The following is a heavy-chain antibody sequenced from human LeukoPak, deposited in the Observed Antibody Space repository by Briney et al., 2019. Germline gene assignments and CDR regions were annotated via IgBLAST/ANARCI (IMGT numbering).Heavy chain of an antibody. D-gene: IGHD3-10*01. J-gene: IGHJ6*03. CDR2: ISWNSFSI. CDR3: AKSSGNYLNYYYYMDV. V-gene: IGHV3-9*01. CDR1: GFTFDDYA. Sequence: GRSLRLSCAASGFTFDDYAMHWVRQAPGKGLEWVSGISWNSFSIGYADSVKGRFTISRDNAKNSLYLQMNSLRAEDTALYYCAKSSGNYLNYYYYMDVWGKGTTVTISS.